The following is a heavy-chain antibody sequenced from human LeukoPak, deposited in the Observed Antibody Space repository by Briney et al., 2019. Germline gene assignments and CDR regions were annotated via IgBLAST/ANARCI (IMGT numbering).Heavy chain of an antibody. D-gene: IGHD6-13*01. CDR3: ARRQIAAAGHDAFDI. CDR1: GGSFSGYY. J-gene: IGHJ3*02. CDR2: INHSGST. Sequence: KASETLSLTCAVYGGSFSGYYWSWIRQPPGKGLEWIGEINHSGSTNYNPSLKSRVTISVDTSKNQFSLKLSSVTAADTAVYYCARRQIAAAGHDAFDIWGQGTMVTVSS. V-gene: IGHV4-34*01.